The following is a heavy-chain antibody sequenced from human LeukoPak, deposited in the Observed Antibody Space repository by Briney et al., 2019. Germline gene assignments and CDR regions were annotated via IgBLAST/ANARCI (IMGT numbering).Heavy chain of an antibody. D-gene: IGHD1-26*01. CDR1: GFTFSSYW. V-gene: IGHV3-7*01. CDR3: AKDGGLVVDY. Sequence: GGSLRLSCAASGFTFSSYWMNWVRQAPGKGLEWVANIKQDGSEKYYVDSVKGRFTISRDSAKNSLYLQMNSLRAEDTAVYYCAKDGGLVVDYWGQGTLVTVSS. J-gene: IGHJ4*02. CDR2: IKQDGSEK.